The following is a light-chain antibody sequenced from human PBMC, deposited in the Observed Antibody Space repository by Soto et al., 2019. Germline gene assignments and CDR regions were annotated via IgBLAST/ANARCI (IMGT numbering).Light chain of an antibody. V-gene: IGKV3-20*01. CDR1: QSVSSSY. J-gene: IGKJ1*01. CDR3: QQYGSSPWT. CDR2: GAS. Sequence: EIVLTQSPGTLSLSPGERATLSCRASQSVSSSYLAWYQQRPGQAPRLLIYGASSRATDIPDRFSGSGSGTDLTLTISRLEPADFAVYYCQQYGSSPWTFGQGTKVEIK.